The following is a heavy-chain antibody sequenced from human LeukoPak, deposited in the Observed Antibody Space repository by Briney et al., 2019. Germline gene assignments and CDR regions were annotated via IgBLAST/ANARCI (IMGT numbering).Heavy chain of an antibody. Sequence: GASVKVSCKASGYTFTGYYMHWVRQAPGQGLEWMGWINPNSGGTNYAQKFQGRVTMTRDTSISTAYMELSRLRSDDTAVYYCARDLSSGVGATYYFDYWGQGTLVTVSS. CDR3: ARDLSSGVGATYYFDY. J-gene: IGHJ4*02. CDR1: GYTFTGYY. V-gene: IGHV1-2*02. D-gene: IGHD1-26*01. CDR2: INPNSGGT.